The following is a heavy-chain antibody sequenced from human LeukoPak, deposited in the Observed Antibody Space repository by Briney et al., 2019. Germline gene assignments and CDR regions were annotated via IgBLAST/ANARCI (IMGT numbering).Heavy chain of an antibody. CDR2: IWYDGGNK. Sequence: GRSLRLSCAASGFIFSNYGMHWVRQAPGKGLEWVAVIWYDGGNKYYADSVKGRFTISRDNSKNTLYLQMDSLRAEDTAVYYCTRAGSGSSYDSWGQGTLVTVSS. CDR1: GFIFSNYG. V-gene: IGHV3-33*01. CDR3: TRAGSGSSYDS. J-gene: IGHJ4*02. D-gene: IGHD3-10*01.